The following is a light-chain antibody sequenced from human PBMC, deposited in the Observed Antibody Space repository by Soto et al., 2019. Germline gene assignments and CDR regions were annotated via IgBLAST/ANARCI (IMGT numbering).Light chain of an antibody. CDR1: SGHSSYA. J-gene: IGLJ3*02. CDR2: LNSDGSH. Sequence: QPVLTQSPSASASLGASVKLTCTLSSGHSSYAIAWHQQQPAKGPRYLMKLNSDGSHNKGDGIPDRFSGSSSGAERYLTISSLQSEDEADYYCQTWGTGFWVFGGGTKVTVL. CDR3: QTWGTGFWV. V-gene: IGLV4-69*01.